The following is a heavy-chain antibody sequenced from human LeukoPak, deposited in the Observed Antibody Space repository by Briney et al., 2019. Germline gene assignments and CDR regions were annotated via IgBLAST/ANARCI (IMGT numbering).Heavy chain of an antibody. Sequence: ASVKVSCKASGYTFTSYGISWVRQAPGQGLEWMGWISAYNGNTNYAQKLQGRVTMTTDTSTSTAYMELRSLRSDDTAVYYCASCSYDSSGYYYFDYWGQGTLVTVSS. CDR3: ASCSYDSSGYYYFDY. D-gene: IGHD3-22*01. CDR2: ISAYNGNT. CDR1: GYTFTSYG. V-gene: IGHV1-18*01. J-gene: IGHJ4*02.